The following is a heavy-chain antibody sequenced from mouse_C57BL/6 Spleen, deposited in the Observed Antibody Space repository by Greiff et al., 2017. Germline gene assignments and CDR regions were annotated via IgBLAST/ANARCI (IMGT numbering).Heavy chain of an antibody. CDR2: IDPSDSYT. CDR3: ARAEDSSAMDY. D-gene: IGHD3-2*02. CDR1: GYTFTSYW. J-gene: IGHJ4*01. V-gene: IGHV1-50*01. Sequence: QVQLQQPGAELVKPGASVKLSCKASGYTFTSYWMQWVKQRPGQGLEWIGEIDPSDSYTNYNQKFKGKATLTVDTSSSTAYMQLSSLTSEDSAVYYCARAEDSSAMDYWGQGTSVTVSS.